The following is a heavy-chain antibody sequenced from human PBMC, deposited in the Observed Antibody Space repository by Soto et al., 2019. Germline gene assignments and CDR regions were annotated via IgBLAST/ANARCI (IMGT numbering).Heavy chain of an antibody. Sequence: EVQLVESGGGVIQPGGSLRLSCAASGFTVSTNSMNWVRQTPEKGLEWVSVLFNTGTTYYAVSVNCRITISRDDSSNALYLQMNSLRTEDTAVYYCARDRLRNGYLSCNFDLWGRGTLFTVSS. CDR1: GFTVSTNS. J-gene: IGHJ2*01. CDR2: LFNTGTT. CDR3: ARDRLRNGYLSCNFDL. V-gene: IGHV3-53*01. D-gene: IGHD5-18*01.